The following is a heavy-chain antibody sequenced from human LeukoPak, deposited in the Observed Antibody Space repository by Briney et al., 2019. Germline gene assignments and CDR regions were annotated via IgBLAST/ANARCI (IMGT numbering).Heavy chain of an antibody. J-gene: IGHJ2*01. CDR3: AKDGYYDSSAYYYVRYFDL. CDR2: MSGSGGST. V-gene: IGHV3-23*01. CDR1: GFTFSIYG. Sequence: GGSLRLSCAASGFTFSIYGMTWVRQAPGRGLEWVSAMSGSGGSTYYADSVKGRFTISRDNSKNTLYLQMNSLRAEDTAVYYCAKDGYYDSSAYYYVRYFDLWGRGTLVTVSS. D-gene: IGHD3-22*01.